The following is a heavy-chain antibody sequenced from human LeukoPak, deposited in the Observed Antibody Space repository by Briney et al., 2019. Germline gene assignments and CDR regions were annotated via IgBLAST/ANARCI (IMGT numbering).Heavy chain of an antibody. J-gene: IGHJ4*02. D-gene: IGHD1-26*01. V-gene: IGHV3-23*01. CDR3: ARTLVGATSGPGRYLDS. CDR1: GFTFTSYA. CDR2: VRCSSGRT. Sequence: PGGSLRLSCEGSGFTFTSYAMTWGRQAPGQGLDWVSAVRCSSGRTYHPNSVKGRFTISRDNSKNTVYLQINSLRVEDTAVYYCARTLVGATSGPGRYLDSWGQGTLVT.